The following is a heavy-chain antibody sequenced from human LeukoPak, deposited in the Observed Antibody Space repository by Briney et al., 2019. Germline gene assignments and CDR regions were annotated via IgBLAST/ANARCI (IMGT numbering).Heavy chain of an antibody. J-gene: IGHJ4*02. D-gene: IGHD6-13*01. Sequence: SETLSLTCAVYGGTFSGYYWSWIRQPPGKGLEWIGEINHSGSTNYNPSLKSRVTISVDTSKNQFSLKLSSVTAADTAVYYCARGGNKAAAAHDYWGQGTLVTVSS. V-gene: IGHV4-34*01. CDR2: INHSGST. CDR3: ARGGNKAAAAHDY. CDR1: GGTFSGYY.